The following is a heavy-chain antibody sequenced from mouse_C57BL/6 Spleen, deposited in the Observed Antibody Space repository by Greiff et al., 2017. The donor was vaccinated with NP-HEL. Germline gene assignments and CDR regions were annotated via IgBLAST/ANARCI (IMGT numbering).Heavy chain of an antibody. V-gene: IGHV1-19*01. J-gene: IGHJ3*01. Sequence: EVKVVESGPVLVKPGASVKMSCKASGYTFTDYYMNWVKQSHGKSLEWIGVINPYNGGTSYNQKFKGKATLTVDKSSSTAYMELNSLTSEDSAVYYCARSEYYYGSSQFAYWGQGTLVTVSA. CDR2: INPYNGGT. CDR1: GYTFTDYY. CDR3: ARSEYYYGSSQFAY. D-gene: IGHD1-1*01.